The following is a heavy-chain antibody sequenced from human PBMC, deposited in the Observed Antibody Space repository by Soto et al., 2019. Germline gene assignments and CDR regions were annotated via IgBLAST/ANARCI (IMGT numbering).Heavy chain of an antibody. CDR1: GFTFSGSS. CDR3: ISHSPEDMIRT. Sequence: EVQLVESGGGLVQPGGSLKLYCAASGFTFSGSSVPWVRQASGKGLEWVGRIRNKANSYATAYAASVRGRFTISRDDSKNTAFLQMNSLNTEDTAVYYCISHSPEDMIRTWGQGTLVTVSS. CDR2: IRNKANSYAT. V-gene: IGHV3-73*02. D-gene: IGHD2-15*01. J-gene: IGHJ4*02.